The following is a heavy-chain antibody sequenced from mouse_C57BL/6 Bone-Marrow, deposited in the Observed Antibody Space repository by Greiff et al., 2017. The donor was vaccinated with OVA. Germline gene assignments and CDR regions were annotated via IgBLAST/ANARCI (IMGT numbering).Heavy chain of an antibody. J-gene: IGHJ3*01. Sequence: QVQLQQSGAELVMPGASVKLSCKASGYTFTSYWMHWVKQRPGQGLEWIGEIDPSDSYTNYNQKFKGKSTLTVDKSSSTAYMQLSSLTSEDSAVYYCAREGYYDYDGAYWGQGTLVTVSA. CDR3: AREGYYDYDGAY. V-gene: IGHV1-69*01. CDR1: GYTFTSYW. CDR2: IDPSDSYT. D-gene: IGHD2-4*01.